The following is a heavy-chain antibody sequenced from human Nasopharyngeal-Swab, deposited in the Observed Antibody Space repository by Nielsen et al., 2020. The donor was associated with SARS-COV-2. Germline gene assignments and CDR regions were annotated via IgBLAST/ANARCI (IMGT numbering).Heavy chain of an antibody. J-gene: IGHJ4*02. CDR2: IYYSGST. CDR1: GVSISSSSYY. D-gene: IGHD6-19*01. CDR3: ARDSDRWLVFDY. V-gene: IGHV4-39*07. Sequence: SETLSLTCTVSGVSISSSSYYWGWLRHPPGKGLEWIGSIYYSGSTHYNPSLKSRVTISVDTSKNQFSLKLSSVTAADTAVYYCARDSDRWLVFDYWGQGTLVTVSS.